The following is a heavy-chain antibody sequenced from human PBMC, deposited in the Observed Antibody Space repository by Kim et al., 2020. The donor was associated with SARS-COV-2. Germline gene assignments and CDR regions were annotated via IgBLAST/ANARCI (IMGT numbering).Heavy chain of an antibody. Sequence: GGSLRLSCAASGFTFSSYGMHWVRQAPGKGLEWVAVISYDGSNKYYADSVKGRFTISRDNSKNTLYLQMNSLRAEDTAVYYCAKFGELLSPIDYWGQGTLVTVSS. D-gene: IGHD3-10*01. J-gene: IGHJ4*02. V-gene: IGHV3-33*05. CDR2: ISYDGSNK. CDR3: AKFGELLSPIDY. CDR1: GFTFSSYG.